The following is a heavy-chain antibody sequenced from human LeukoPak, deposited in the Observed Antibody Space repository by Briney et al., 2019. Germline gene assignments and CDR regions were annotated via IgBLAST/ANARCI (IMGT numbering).Heavy chain of an antibody. J-gene: IGHJ5*02. Sequence: ASVKVSCKASGYTFTGYYMHWVRQAPGQGLEWMGWINPNSGGTNYAQKFQGRVTMTRDKSISTAYLQWSSLKASDTAIYYCARAPTGFPNWFDPWGQGTLVTVSS. V-gene: IGHV1-2*02. CDR2: INPNSGGT. CDR3: ARAPTGFPNWFDP. D-gene: IGHD2-8*02. CDR1: GYTFTGYY.